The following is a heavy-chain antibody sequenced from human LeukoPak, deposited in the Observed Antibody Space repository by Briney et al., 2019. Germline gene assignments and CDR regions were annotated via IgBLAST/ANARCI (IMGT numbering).Heavy chain of an antibody. D-gene: IGHD3-22*01. CDR2: ISSSSSYI. CDR1: GFTFSNYS. CDR3: ARSHRRGYDSSGYSDY. V-gene: IGHV3-21*01. Sequence: PGGSLRLSCAASGFTFSNYSMNWVRQAPGKGLEWVSSISSSSSYIYYADSVKGRFTISRDNAKNSLYLQMNSLRAEDTAVYYCARSHRRGYDSSGYSDYWGQGTLVTVSS. J-gene: IGHJ4*02.